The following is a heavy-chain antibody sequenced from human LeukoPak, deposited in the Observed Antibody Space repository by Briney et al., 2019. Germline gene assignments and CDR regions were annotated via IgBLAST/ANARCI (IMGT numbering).Heavy chain of an antibody. CDR3: SRDSRTTGTTSGYFDY. CDR2: ISSSSSDI. J-gene: IGHJ4*02. Sequence: GGSLRLSCAASGFTFSSYSLNWVRQAPGKGLEWVSSISSSSSDIYYAVPVKGRFTISRDNAKNSLYLQMNSLRAEDTAVYYCSRDSRTTGTTSGYFDYWGQGTLVTVSS. D-gene: IGHD1-1*01. CDR1: GFTFSSYS. V-gene: IGHV3-21*01.